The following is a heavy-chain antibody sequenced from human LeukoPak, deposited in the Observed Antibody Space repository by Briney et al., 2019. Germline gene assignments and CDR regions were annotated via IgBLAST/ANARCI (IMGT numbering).Heavy chain of an antibody. CDR1: GGSISNYY. D-gene: IGHD4-17*01. V-gene: IGHV4-59*08. CDR2: IFSSGST. CDR3: ARRSPRTTENYFDN. Sequence: PSETLSLTCTVSGGSISNYYWSWIRPPPGKGLEWIGHIFSSGSTFYSPSLRSRVTISVDTSKNQFSLKVNSVTAADTATYFCARRSPRTTENYFDNWGQGTLVTVSS. J-gene: IGHJ4*02.